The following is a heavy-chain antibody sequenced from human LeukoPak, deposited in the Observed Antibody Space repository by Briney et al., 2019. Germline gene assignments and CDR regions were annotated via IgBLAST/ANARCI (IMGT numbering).Heavy chain of an antibody. CDR2: IKSKTDGGTT. D-gene: IGHD1-26*01. CDR1: GFTFSNAW. Sequence: GGSLRLSCAASGFTFSNAWMSWVRQAPGKGLEWVGRIKSKTDGGTTDYAAPVKGRFTISRDDSKNTLYLQMNSLRAEDTAVYYCARGSWELDAFDIWGQGTMVTVSS. V-gene: IGHV3-15*01. CDR3: ARGSWELDAFDI. J-gene: IGHJ3*02.